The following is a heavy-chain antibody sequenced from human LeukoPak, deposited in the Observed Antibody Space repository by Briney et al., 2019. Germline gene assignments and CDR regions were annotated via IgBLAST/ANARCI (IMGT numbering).Heavy chain of an antibody. J-gene: IGHJ4*02. CDR2: IYSSGRT. V-gene: IGHV4-31*03. D-gene: IGHD4-17*01. Sequence: TLSLTCTVSGGSISSGGYYWSWIRQHPGKGLEWIGYIYSSGRTYYNPSLKSRVTISVDTSKNQFSLRLSSVTAADTAVYYCARKTTVTQIDYWGQGTLVTVSS. CDR3: ARKTTVTQIDY. CDR1: GGSISSGGYY.